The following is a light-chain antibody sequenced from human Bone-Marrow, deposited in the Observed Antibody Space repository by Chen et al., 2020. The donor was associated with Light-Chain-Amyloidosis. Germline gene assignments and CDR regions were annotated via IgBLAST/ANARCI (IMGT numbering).Light chain of an antibody. J-gene: IGLJ2*01. CDR3: QSADSSGTYEVI. V-gene: IGLV3-25*03. CDR1: DLPTKY. Sequence: SYELTQPPSLSVSSRKTTRLTCSGDDLPTKYAYWYQQKPGQAPVLVIHRDTERPSGISERFSVSSSGTTATLTISGVQAEDEADYHCQSADSSGTYEVIFGGGTKLTVL. CDR2: RDT.